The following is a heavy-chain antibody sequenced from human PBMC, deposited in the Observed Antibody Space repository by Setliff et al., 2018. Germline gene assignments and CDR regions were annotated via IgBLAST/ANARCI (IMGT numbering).Heavy chain of an antibody. V-gene: IGHV4-61*02. J-gene: IGHJ5*02. CDR2: VSASGST. Sequence: SETLSLTCTVSGGSISSGTYYWTWIRQPAGKELEWIGRVSASGSTTYNPSLKSRVTMSIDTSTNQISLNLTSVTAADTAMYYCARERTIFGILVISGWFDPWGQGTVVTVSS. CDR1: GGSISSGTYY. CDR3: ARERTIFGILVISGWFDP. D-gene: IGHD3-3*01.